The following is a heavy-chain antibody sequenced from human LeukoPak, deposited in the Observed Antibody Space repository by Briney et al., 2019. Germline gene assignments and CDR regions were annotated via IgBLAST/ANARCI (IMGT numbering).Heavy chain of an antibody. CDR1: GLTFSSRW. V-gene: IGHV3-7*01. D-gene: IGHD3-16*01. CDR2: IQPDGREQ. J-gene: IGHJ5*02. Sequence: GGSLRLSCAASGLTFSSRWMSWVRQAPGKGLEWVGNIQPDGREQYPVDSVKGRFTISRDNARNSLFLQMNSLRVEGTAVYYCASQSYARFDPWGQGTLVTVSS. CDR3: ASQSYARFDP.